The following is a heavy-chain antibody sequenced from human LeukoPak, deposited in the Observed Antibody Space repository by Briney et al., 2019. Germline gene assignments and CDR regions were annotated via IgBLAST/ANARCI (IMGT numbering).Heavy chain of an antibody. CDR2: ISSGSSYI. J-gene: IGHJ4*02. D-gene: IGHD3-9*01. V-gene: IGHV3-21*01. CDR3: ARDYYNILTGYYLF. CDR1: GFTFSSYS. Sequence: GGSLRLSXAASGFTFSSYSMNWVRQAPGKGLEWVSSISSGSSYIYYADSVKGRFTISRDNAKNSLYLQMNSLRAEDTAVYYCARDYYNILTGYYLFWGQGNLVTVSS.